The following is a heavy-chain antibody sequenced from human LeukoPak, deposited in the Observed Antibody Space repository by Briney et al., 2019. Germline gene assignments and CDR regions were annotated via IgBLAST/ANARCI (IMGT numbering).Heavy chain of an antibody. J-gene: IGHJ4*02. CDR3: ARDPLTY. Sequence: GGSLRLSCAASGFTFSSYSMNWVRQAPGKGLEWVSYISSSGTTIYYADSVKGRFTISRDNSRNTLYLQMNSLRAEDTAVYFCARDPLTYWGQGTLATVSS. CDR2: ISSSGTTI. CDR1: GFTFSSYS. V-gene: IGHV3-48*01.